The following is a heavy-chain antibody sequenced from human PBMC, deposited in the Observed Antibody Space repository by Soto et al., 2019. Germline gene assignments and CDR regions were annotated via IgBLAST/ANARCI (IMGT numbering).Heavy chain of an antibody. CDR1: GGTFSSYT. V-gene: IGHV1-69*02. CDR3: VSLMSLGYYYFMDF. CDR2: IIPILGIA. D-gene: IGHD3-16*01. J-gene: IGHJ6*02. Sequence: QVQLVQSGAEVKKPGSSVQVSCKASGGTFSSYTISWVRQAPGQGLEWMGRIIPILGIANYAQKFQDRVTMTADRGSSTAYLMLSRLRSEAAGWYYGVSLMSLGYYYFMDFWGQGTTFTVSS.